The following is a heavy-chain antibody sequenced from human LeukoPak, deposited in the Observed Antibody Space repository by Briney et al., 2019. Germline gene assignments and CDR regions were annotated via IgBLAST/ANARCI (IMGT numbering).Heavy chain of an antibody. CDR3: AKGFYIVEVPAAHPYFDY. V-gene: IGHV3-30*18. J-gene: IGHJ4*02. CDR1: GFTFSSYG. CDR2: ISYDGSNK. D-gene: IGHD2-2*01. Sequence: GRSLRLSCAASGFTFSSYGMHWVRQAPGKGLEWVAVISYDGSNKYYADSVKGRFTISRDNSKNTLYLQMNSLRAEDTAVYYCAKGFYIVEVPAAHPYFDYWGQGTLVTVSS.